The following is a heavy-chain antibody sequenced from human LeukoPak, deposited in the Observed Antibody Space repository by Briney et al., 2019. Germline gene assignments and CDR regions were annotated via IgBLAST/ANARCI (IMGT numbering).Heavy chain of an antibody. CDR2: INTNTGNP. CDR3: ARRYYDFLSDLYGMDV. V-gene: IGHV7-4-1*02. Sequence: ASVKVSCKSSGYSFTSYAMNRVRQAPGQGLEWMGWINTNTGNPTYAQDFTGRFVFSVDTSVSTAYLQISSLKAEDTAVYYCARRYYDFLSDLYGMDVWGQGTTVTVSS. J-gene: IGHJ6*02. D-gene: IGHD3-3*01. CDR1: GYSFTSYA.